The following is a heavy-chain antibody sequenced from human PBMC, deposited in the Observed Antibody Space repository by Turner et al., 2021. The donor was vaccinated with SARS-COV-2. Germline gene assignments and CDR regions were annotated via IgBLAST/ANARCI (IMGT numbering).Heavy chain of an antibody. D-gene: IGHD1-26*01. V-gene: IGHV3-23*01. CDR2: IRGSGGTT. CDR3: ARGGGSYDMEDAFDI. CDR1: GFTFSSYA. Sequence: EVQLLESGGGLVQPGGSLRLSCAASGFTFSSYAMSWVRQAPGKGLEWVSAIRGSGGTTYYADSVKGRFTISRDNSKNTLYLQMNSLRAEDTAVYYCARGGGSYDMEDAFDIWGQGTMVTISS. J-gene: IGHJ3*02.